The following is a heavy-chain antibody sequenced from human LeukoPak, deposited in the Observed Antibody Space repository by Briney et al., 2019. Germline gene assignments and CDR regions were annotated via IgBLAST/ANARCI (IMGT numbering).Heavy chain of an antibody. V-gene: IGHV3-23*01. CDR2: ISGSGGST. CDR1: GFTFSSYA. CDR3: EKGGGGGYDLGDY. Sequence: GGSLRLSCAASGFTFSSYAMSWVRQAPGKGLEWVSAISGSGGSTYYADSVKGRFTISRDNSKNTLYLQMNSLRAEDTAVYYCEKGGGGGYDLGDYWGQGTLVTVSS. J-gene: IGHJ4*02. D-gene: IGHD5-12*01.